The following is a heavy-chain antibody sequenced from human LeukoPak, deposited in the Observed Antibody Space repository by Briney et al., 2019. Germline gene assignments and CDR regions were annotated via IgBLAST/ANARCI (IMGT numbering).Heavy chain of an antibody. J-gene: IGHJ3*02. V-gene: IGHV4-4*07. Sequence: SETLSLTCTVSGGSINSYYWSWIRQPAGKRLEWIGRIYGSGSTSYNPSVKSRVTMSVDSAKNQFALKLTSVTAADTAVYYCERDLWFGEFFDAFDIWGHGTVVIVSS. CDR3: ERDLWFGEFFDAFDI. CDR2: IYGSGST. D-gene: IGHD3-10*01. CDR1: GGSINSYY.